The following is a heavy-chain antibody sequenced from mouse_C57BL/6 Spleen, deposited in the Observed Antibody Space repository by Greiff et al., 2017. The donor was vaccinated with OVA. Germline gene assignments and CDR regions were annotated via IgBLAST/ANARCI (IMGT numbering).Heavy chain of an antibody. J-gene: IGHJ4*01. D-gene: IGHD1-1*01. CDR1: GYSITSDY. CDR3: ARFPYGSSYGGAMDC. Sequence: EVQLQESGPGLAKPSQTLSLTCSVTGYSITSDYWNWIRKFPGNKLEYMGYISYSGSTYYNPSLKSRISITLDTSKNQYYLQLNSVTTEDTATYYCARFPYGSSYGGAMDCWGQGTSVTVST. CDR2: ISYSGST. V-gene: IGHV3-8*01.